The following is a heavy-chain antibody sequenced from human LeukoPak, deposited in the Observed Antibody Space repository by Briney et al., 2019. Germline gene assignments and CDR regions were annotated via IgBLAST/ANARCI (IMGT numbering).Heavy chain of an antibody. CDR1: GGSISNYY. CDR2: IYSSGTT. V-gene: IGHV4-4*07. D-gene: IGHD6-19*01. CDR3: ARSPRSGVAGYAFDY. J-gene: IGHJ4*02. Sequence: SETLSLTCTVSGGSISNYYWSWLRQPAGKGLEWIGRIYSSGTTNYNPSLTGRVSMSVGTSKNQFSLKLNSVTAADTAVYYCARSPRSGVAGYAFDYWGQGTLVTVSS.